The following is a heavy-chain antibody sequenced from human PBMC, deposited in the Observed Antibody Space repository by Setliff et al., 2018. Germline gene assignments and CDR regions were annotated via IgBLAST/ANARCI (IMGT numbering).Heavy chain of an antibody. CDR2: LYRSGST. CDR3: ARGRAGHSGH. CDR1: GHSISSCHY. D-gene: IGHD6-19*01. V-gene: IGHV4-38-2*01. Sequence: SETLSLTCVVSGHSISSCHYWGWIRQPPGKGLEWIGSLYRSGSTYYNPPLKSRVTISVDRSKNQFSLKLSSLTAADTAVYYCARGRAGHSGHWGQGTLVTVSS. J-gene: IGHJ4*02.